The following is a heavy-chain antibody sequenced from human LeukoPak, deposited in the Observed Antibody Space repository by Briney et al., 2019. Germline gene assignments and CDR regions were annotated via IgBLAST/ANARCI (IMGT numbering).Heavy chain of an antibody. D-gene: IGHD3-9*01. CDR3: TARYFDWLLPRGTFDY. CDR2: IKSKTDGGTT. J-gene: IGHJ4*02. Sequence: GGSLRLSCAASGFTFSNAWMSWVRQAPGKGLEWVGRIKSKTDGGTTDYAAPVKGRFTISRDDSKNTPYLQTNSLKTEDTAVYYCTARYFDWLLPRGTFDYWGQGTLVTVSS. CDR1: GFTFSNAW. V-gene: IGHV3-15*01.